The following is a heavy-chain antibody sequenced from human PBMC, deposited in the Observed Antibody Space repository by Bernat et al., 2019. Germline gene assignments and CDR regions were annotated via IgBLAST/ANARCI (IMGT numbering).Heavy chain of an antibody. V-gene: IGHV1-69*17. CDR2: IIPIFGIA. J-gene: IGHJ3*02. Sequence: QVQLVQSGAEVKKPGSSVKVSCKASGGTFSIYAISWVRQAPGQGLEWMGGIIPIFGIANYTQKFQGRVTITADKSTSTAYMELSSLRSEDTAVYYCARGRLRDDAFDIWGQGTMVTVSS. CDR3: ARGRLRDDAFDI. D-gene: IGHD5-12*01. CDR1: GGTFSIYA.